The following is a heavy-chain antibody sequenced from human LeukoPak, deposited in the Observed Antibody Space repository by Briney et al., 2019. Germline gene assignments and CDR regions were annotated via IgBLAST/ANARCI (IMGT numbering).Heavy chain of an antibody. CDR1: GFTFSSYA. J-gene: IGHJ4*02. Sequence: GGSLRLSCAASGFTFSSYAMSWVRQAPGKGLEWVSAISGSGGSTYYADSAKGRFTISRDNSKNTLYLQMNSLRAEDTAVYYCAKDARVTMIVGYDYWGQGTLVTVSS. CDR3: AKDARVTMIVGYDY. CDR2: ISGSGGST. V-gene: IGHV3-23*01. D-gene: IGHD3-22*01.